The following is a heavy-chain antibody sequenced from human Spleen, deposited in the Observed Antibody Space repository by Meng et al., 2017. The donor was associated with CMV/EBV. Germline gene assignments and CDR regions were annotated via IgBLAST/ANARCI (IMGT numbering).Heavy chain of an antibody. CDR3: AKPEYSSSSVDY. D-gene: IGHD6-6*01. CDR2: ISGSGGST. J-gene: IGHJ4*02. Sequence: GGSLRLSCAASGFTFRGYAMSWVRQAPGKELEWVSAISGSGGSTYYADSVKGRFTISRDNSKNTLYLQMNSLRAEDTAVYYCAKPEYSSSSVDYWGQGTLVTVSS. CDR1: GFTFRGYA. V-gene: IGHV3-23*01.